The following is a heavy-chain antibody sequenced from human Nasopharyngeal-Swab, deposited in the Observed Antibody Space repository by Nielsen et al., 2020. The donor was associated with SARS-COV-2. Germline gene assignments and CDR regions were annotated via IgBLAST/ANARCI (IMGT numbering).Heavy chain of an antibody. CDR1: GFPFSSYG. CDR2: ISYDGSNK. CDR3: AKDLNGDYVYYFDY. J-gene: IGHJ4*02. Sequence: GESLKIPCAASGFPFSSYGMHWARQDPGKGLECVALISYDGSNKSYADSVKGRFTISRDNSKNTLYLQMNSLRAEDTAVYYCAKDLNGDYVYYFDYWGQGTLVTVSS. D-gene: IGHD4-17*01. V-gene: IGHV3-30*18.